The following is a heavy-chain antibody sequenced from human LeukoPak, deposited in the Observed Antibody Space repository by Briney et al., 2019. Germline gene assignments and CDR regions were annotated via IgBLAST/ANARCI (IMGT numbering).Heavy chain of an antibody. V-gene: IGHV1-18*01. CDR2: ISAYNGNT. CDR1: GYTFTSYG. J-gene: IGHJ4*02. D-gene: IGHD5-18*01. CDR3: ARDSSGYSYGTPYFDY. Sequence: GASVKVSCKASGYTFTSYGISWVRQAPGQGLEWMGWISAYNGNTNYAQKLQGRVTMTTDTSTSTAYMELRSLRSDDTAVYYCARDSSGYSYGTPYFDYWGQGTLVTVSS.